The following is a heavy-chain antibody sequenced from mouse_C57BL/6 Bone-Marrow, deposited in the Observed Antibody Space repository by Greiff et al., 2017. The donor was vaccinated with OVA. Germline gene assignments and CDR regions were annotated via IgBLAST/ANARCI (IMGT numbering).Heavy chain of an antibody. V-gene: IGHV1-7*01. CDR1: GYTFTSYW. Sequence: VQQSCKASGYTFTSYWMHWVKQRPGQGLEWIGYINPSSGYTKYNQKFKDKATLTADKSSSTAYMQLSSLTYEDSAVYYCAFYDYDEDFDYWGQGTTLTVSS. CDR3: AFYDYDEDFDY. J-gene: IGHJ2*01. D-gene: IGHD2-4*01. CDR2: INPSSGYT.